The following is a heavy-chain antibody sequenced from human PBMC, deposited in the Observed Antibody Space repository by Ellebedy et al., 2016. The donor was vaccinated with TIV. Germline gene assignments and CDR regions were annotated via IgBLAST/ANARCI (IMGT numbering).Heavy chain of an antibody. CDR2: IHPSGGRT. CDR3: ARDESTGYRPGL. J-gene: IGHJ4*02. CDR1: GYTFTNFY. V-gene: IGHV1-46*01. D-gene: IGHD3-22*01. Sequence: ASVKVSXXASGYTFTNFYMHWVRQAPGQGLEWMGMIHPSGGRTRYAQKFQGRVTVTRDTSTSIVYMELNSLRSEDTAVYFCARDESTGYRPGLWGQGTLVTVSS.